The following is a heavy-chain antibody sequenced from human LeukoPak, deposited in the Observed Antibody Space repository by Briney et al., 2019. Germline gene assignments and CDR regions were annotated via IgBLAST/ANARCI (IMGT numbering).Heavy chain of an antibody. CDR2: INPNSGGT. CDR1: GYTFTGYY. Sequence: ASVKVSCKASGYTFTGYYMHWVRQAPGQGLEWMGWINPNSGGTNYAQKFQGRVTMTRDTSISTAYMEPSRLRSDDTAVYYCARYYYGSGRIDYWGQGTLVTVSS. J-gene: IGHJ4*02. CDR3: ARYYYGSGRIDY. V-gene: IGHV1-2*02. D-gene: IGHD3-10*01.